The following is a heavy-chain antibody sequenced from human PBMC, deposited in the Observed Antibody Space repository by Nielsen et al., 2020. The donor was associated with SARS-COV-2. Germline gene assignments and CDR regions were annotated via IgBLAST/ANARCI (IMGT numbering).Heavy chain of an antibody. D-gene: IGHD6-19*01. J-gene: IGHJ3*02. CDR1: GGSISSSSYY. CDR3: AIRLVQGAFDI. CDR2: IYYSGST. V-gene: IGHV4-39*01. Sequence: SETLSLICTVSGGSISSSSYYWGWIRQPPGKGLEWIGSIYYSGSTYYNPSLKSRVTISVDTSKNQFSLKLSSVTAADTAVYYCAIRLVQGAFDIWGQGTMVTVSS.